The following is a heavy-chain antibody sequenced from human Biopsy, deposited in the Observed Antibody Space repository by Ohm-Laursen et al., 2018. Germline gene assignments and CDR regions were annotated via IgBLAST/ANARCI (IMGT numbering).Heavy chain of an antibody. Sequence: SVKVSCKASSYTFTDYNIHWMRQAPGQGLEWLGYINCKTGATNYAQKFQGTVTLTRDPSISTAYLALGSLRSADTAIYYWARDPVNGHKHFDYWGQGTLVTVSS. V-gene: IGHV1-2*02. CDR1: SYTFTDYN. CDR3: ARDPVNGHKHFDY. J-gene: IGHJ4*02. D-gene: IGHD2-8*01. CDR2: INCKTGAT.